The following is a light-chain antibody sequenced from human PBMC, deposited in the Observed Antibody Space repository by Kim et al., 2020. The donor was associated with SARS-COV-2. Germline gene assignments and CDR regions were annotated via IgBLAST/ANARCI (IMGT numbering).Light chain of an antibody. Sequence: DIQMTQSPSTLSASVGDRVTITCRASKSVSSWLAWYQQKPGKAPKLLISKASTLEGGVPSRFSGRGSGTEFTLTINSLQPDDFATYSCQQYDSHPYTFGQGTKLEI. J-gene: IGKJ2*01. CDR1: KSVSSW. V-gene: IGKV1-5*03. CDR3: QQYDSHPYT. CDR2: KAS.